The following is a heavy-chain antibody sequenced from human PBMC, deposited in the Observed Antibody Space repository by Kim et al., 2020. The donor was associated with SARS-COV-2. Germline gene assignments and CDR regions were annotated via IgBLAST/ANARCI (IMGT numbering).Heavy chain of an antibody. J-gene: IGHJ4*02. Sequence: SETLSLTCTVSGGSISSYYWSWIRQPPGKGLEWIGYIYYSGSTNYNPSLKSRVTISVDTSKNQFYLKLSSVTAADTAVYYCASVYVSLKNYYGSGSSSFCFDYWGQGTLVTVSS. CDR2: IYYSGST. V-gene: IGHV4-59*01. D-gene: IGHD3-10*01. CDR3: ASVYVSLKNYYGSGSSSFCFDY. CDR1: GGSISSYY.